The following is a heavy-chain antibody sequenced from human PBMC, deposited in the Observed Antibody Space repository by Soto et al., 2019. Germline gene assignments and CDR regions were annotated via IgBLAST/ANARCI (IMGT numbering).Heavy chain of an antibody. J-gene: IGHJ4*02. CDR3: ARASSSSSAADY. D-gene: IGHD6-6*01. Sequence: SETLSLTCSVSGESISSGGYYWSWIRHLPGKGQEWIGYIYDTESAYYNPSLKSRVSISMDTSENHFAMRLTSVTAADSAVYYCARASSSSSAADYWGQGLQVTVSS. V-gene: IGHV4-31*03. CDR1: GESISSGGYY. CDR2: IYDTESA.